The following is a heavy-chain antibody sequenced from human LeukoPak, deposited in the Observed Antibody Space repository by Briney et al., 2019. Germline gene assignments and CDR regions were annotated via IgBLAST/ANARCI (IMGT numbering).Heavy chain of an antibody. CDR1: GFTFSSYW. Sequence: GGSLRLSCAASGFTFSSYWMSWVRQAPGKGLEWVANIKQDGSEKYYVDSVKGRFTISRDNAKNSLYLQMNSLRAEDTAVYYCAKGARLKLELQVYGMDVWGQGTTVTVSS. D-gene: IGHD1-7*01. V-gene: IGHV3-7*01. J-gene: IGHJ6*02. CDR3: AKGARLKLELQVYGMDV. CDR2: IKQDGSEK.